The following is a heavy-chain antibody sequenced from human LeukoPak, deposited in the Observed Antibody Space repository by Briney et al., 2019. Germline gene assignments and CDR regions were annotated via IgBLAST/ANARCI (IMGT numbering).Heavy chain of an antibody. Sequence: SETLSLTCTVSGGSISSSSYYWGWIRQPPGKGLEWIGSIYYSGSTYYNPSHKSRITISVDTSKNQFSLKLSSVTAADTAVYYCARHQVDSSSPLPGSLDYWGQGTLVTVSS. D-gene: IGHD6-19*01. CDR1: GGSISSSSYY. CDR3: ARHQVDSSSPLPGSLDY. J-gene: IGHJ4*02. CDR2: IYYSGST. V-gene: IGHV4-39*01.